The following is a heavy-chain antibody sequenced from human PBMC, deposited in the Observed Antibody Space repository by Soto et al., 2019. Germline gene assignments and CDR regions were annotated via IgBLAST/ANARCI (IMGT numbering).Heavy chain of an antibody. CDR3: AGDVGYTGYHRGGYFDY. Sequence: QVQLQESGPRLVKPSQTLSLTCSVSGDSIGSGGYYWSWIRQAPGKGLEWIGYIHYTGSSNYNPTLKSRVTLSVDTSKNQFSLRLSSVTAADTAVYFCAGDVGYTGYHRGGYFDYWGQGTVVTVSS. J-gene: IGHJ4*02. CDR1: GDSIGSGGYY. V-gene: IGHV4-31*03. CDR2: IHYTGSS. D-gene: IGHD5-12*01.